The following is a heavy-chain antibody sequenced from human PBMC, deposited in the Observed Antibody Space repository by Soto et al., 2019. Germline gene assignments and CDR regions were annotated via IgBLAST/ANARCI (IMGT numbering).Heavy chain of an antibody. CDR3: ARFNFTGSGDNYYYDMDV. CDR2: ITTHNGNT. J-gene: IGHJ6*02. CDR1: GDTLKTFD. V-gene: IGHV1-18*04. Sequence: QGQLVQSGAEVRRPGASVKVSCKASGDTLKTFDISWVRQAPGQGPEWMAWITTHNGNTNFAQKSRGPVTLTADTSVATAFMELRNLRSDDPRVYWCARFNFTGSGDNYYYDMDVWGHGTTVTVS. D-gene: IGHD1-20*01.